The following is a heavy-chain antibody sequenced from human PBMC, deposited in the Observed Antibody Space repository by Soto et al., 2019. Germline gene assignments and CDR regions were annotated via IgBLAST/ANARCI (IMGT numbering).Heavy chain of an antibody. J-gene: IGHJ4*02. CDR3: ARGPLYYFDY. V-gene: IGHV3-21*01. Sequence: GGFLRLSCEDSGFTFSSYTMNWVRRAPGKGLEWVSSISSRSTNTHYADSVRGRFTISRDNAKRSLYLQMNSLRAEDTAVYYSARGPLYYFDYWGQGTLVTVSS. CDR2: ISSRSTNT. CDR1: GFTFSSYT.